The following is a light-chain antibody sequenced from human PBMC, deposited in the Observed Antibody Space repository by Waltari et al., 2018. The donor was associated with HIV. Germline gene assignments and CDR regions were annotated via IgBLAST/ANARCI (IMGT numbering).Light chain of an antibody. Sequence: NFMLTQPHSVSESPGKTVTISCTGSSGSIASNYVQWYQQRPGSAPTTVIYEDNQRPSGVPDRFSGSVDSSSNSASLTISGLKTEDEADYYCQSYDSSNPVVFGGGTKLIVL. CDR3: QSYDSSNPVV. CDR1: SGSIASNY. CDR2: EDN. V-gene: IGLV6-57*02. J-gene: IGLJ2*01.